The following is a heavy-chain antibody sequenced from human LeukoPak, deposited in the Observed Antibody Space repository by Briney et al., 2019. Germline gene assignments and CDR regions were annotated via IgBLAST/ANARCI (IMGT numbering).Heavy chain of an antibody. CDR1: GYTFTVYY. V-gene: IGHV1-2*02. CDR2: INPNSGGT. CDR3: ARGGLVEETGVIDY. Sequence: ASVKVSCKASGYTFTVYYMHWVRQAPGQGLEWMGWINPNSGGTNYAQKFQGRVTMTRDTSINTAYMELSRLRSDDTAVFYCARGGLVEETGVIDYWGQGTLVTVSS. D-gene: IGHD1-14*01. J-gene: IGHJ4*02.